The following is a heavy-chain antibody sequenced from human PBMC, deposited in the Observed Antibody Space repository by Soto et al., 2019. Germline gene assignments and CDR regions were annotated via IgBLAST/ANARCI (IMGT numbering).Heavy chain of an antibody. CDR3: ASSGQQLVRDALDI. CDR1: GGSISSSSYY. CDR2: IYYSGST. V-gene: IGHV4-39*07. J-gene: IGHJ3*02. Sequence: SETLSLTCTVSGGSISSSSYYWGWIRQPPGKGLEWIGSIYYSGSTYYNPSLKSRVSISVDTSKNQFSLKLSSVTAADTAVYYCASSGQQLVRDALDIWGQGTMVTVSS. D-gene: IGHD6-13*01.